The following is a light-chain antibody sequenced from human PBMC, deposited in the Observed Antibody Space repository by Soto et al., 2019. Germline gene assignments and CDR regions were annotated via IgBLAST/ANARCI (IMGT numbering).Light chain of an antibody. V-gene: IGKV3-11*01. CDR2: DAS. J-gene: IGKJ4*01. CDR1: QSVTTF. Sequence: EIVLTQSPAILSLSPGERATLSCRASQSVTTFLAWYQQKPGQAPRLLIYDASDRATGIPARFSGSGSGTDFTLTISNLEPEDVAVYYCQQRINWPLTFGGGTKVEIK. CDR3: QQRINWPLT.